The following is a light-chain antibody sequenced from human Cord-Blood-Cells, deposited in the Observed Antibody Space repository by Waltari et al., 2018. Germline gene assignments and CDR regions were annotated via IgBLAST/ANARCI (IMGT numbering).Light chain of an antibody. CDR3: SSYTSSSTWV. Sequence: QSALTQTAAVSGSPGPASTIPCTGTSSDVGAYNYVSWYQQHPGKAPKLMIYDVSNRPSGVSNRFSGSKSGNTASLTISGLQAEDEADYYCSSYTSSSTWVFGGGTKLTVL. CDR2: DVS. J-gene: IGLJ3*02. CDR1: SSDVGAYNY. V-gene: IGLV2-14*01.